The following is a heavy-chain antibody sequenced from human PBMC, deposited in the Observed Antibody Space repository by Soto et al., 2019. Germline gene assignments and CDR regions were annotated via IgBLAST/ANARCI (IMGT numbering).Heavy chain of an antibody. CDR2: INPYNGNT. CDR1: GYTFTSCY. D-gene: IGHD1-26*01. J-gene: IGHJ6*02. CDR3: ARDPPVDHSGSYSIYYYYGMDV. V-gene: IGHV1-18*04. Sequence: ASVKVSCKASGYTFTSCYMHWVRQAPGQGLEWMGIINPYNGNTNYAQKLQGRVAMTTDTSTSTAYMELRSLRSDDTAVYYCARDPPVDHSGSYSIYYYYGMDVWGQGTTVTVSS.